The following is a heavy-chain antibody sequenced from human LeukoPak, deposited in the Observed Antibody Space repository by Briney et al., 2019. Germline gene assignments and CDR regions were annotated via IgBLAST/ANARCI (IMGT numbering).Heavy chain of an antibody. CDR3: ARDFFAPGIPAANYMDV. D-gene: IGHD6-13*01. J-gene: IGHJ6*03. CDR1: GLIFSKYW. CDR2: IQYDGTNK. V-gene: IGHV3-7*01. Sequence: GGSLRLSCAASGLIFSKYWMTWVRQAPGKGLEWVTFIQYDGTNKYYADSVKGRFTISRDNAKNSLYLQMNSLRAEDTAVYYCARDFFAPGIPAANYMDVWGKGTTVTVSS.